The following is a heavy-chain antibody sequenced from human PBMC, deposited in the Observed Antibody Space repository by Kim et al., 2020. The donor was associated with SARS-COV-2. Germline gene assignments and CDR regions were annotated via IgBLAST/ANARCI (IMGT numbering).Heavy chain of an antibody. J-gene: IGHJ4*02. Sequence: YAQKLQGRVTMTTDTSTSTAYMELRSLRSDDTAVYYCAREGKGYSSSSDYWGQGTLVTVSS. CDR3: AREGKGYSSSSDY. D-gene: IGHD6-6*01. V-gene: IGHV1-18*01.